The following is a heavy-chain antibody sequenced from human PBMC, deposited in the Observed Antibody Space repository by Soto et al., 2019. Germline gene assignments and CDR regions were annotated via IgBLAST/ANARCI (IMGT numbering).Heavy chain of an antibody. CDR1: GFTFDDYA. D-gene: IGHD6-13*01. J-gene: IGHJ1*01. Sequence: PGGSLSLSGAASGFTFDDYAMHWVRQVPGKGLEWVSGINWNSGSIGYADSVKGRFAISRDNAKNSLHLQMNSLRAEDTAFYYCVKDESINWYSGHFRHWGQGTLVTVS. V-gene: IGHV3-9*01. CDR3: VKDESINWYSGHFRH. CDR2: INWNSGSI.